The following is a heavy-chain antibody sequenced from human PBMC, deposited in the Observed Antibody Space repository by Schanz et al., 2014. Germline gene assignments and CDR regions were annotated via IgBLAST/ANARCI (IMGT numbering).Heavy chain of an antibody. J-gene: IGHJ4*02. CDR1: GFTVSSNY. D-gene: IGHD1-1*01. CDR3: ARVGSQLQYRGWRGPLDY. CDR2: VYMSAAST. Sequence: EVQLVESGGGLIQPGGSLRLSCAVSGFTVSSNYMSWVRQAPGKGLEWVSTVYMSAASTRYADSVKGRFTISRDNSKNTLFLQMNSLRAEDTAVYYCARVGSQLQYRGWRGPLDYWGQGTLVTVSS. V-gene: IGHV3-53*01.